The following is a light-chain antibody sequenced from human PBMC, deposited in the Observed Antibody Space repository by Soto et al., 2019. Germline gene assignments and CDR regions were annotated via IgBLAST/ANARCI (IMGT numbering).Light chain of an antibody. CDR2: GNN. Sequence: QSALTQPPSVSGAPGQTFTISCTGSSSNIGAGYDVHWYQQLPGRAPQLLIFGNNNRPSGVPGRFSGSKSGTSASLAIAGLQVEDVADYYCPSYDSSLGGFWVFGGGTKVTVL. V-gene: IGLV1-40*01. CDR3: PSYDSSLGGFWV. J-gene: IGLJ3*02. CDR1: SSNIGAGYD.